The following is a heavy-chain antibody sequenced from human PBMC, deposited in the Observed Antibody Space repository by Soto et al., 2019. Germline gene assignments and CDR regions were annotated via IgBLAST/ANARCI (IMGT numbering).Heavy chain of an antibody. V-gene: IGHV4-59*01. D-gene: IGHD3-10*01. CDR1: GVSISSSY. CDR2: IYYTGTT. Sequence: ETLSLTCTVSGVSISSSYWSWIRQSPGTGLEWIGYIYYTGTTDYNPSLKRRVTISLDTAKNQFSLNVNSLTTADTAVYFCARGGNQYSNTAFGVGGFDFWGQGTLVTVSS. CDR3: ARGGNQYSNTAFGVGGFDF. J-gene: IGHJ4*02.